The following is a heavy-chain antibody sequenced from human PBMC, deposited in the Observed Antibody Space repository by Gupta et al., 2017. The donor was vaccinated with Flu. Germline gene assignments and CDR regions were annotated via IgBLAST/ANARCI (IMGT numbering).Heavy chain of an antibody. Sequence: QVQLVQSGAEVKKPGASVKVSCKASGYTFTSYYMHWVRQAPGQGLEWMGIINPSGGSTSYAQKFQGRVTMTRDTSTSTVYMELSSLRSEDTAVYYCARDGMEDCGGDCYSGEYFQHWGQGTLVTVSS. D-gene: IGHD2-21*02. CDR2: INPSGGST. J-gene: IGHJ1*01. CDR3: ARDGMEDCGGDCYSGEYFQH. V-gene: IGHV1-46*01. CDR1: GYTFTSYY.